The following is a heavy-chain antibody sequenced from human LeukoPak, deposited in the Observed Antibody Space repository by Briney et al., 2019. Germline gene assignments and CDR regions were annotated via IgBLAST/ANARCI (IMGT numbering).Heavy chain of an antibody. V-gene: IGHV4-31*03. D-gene: IGHD4-17*01. Sequence: SETLSLTCTVSGGSISSGGYYWSWIRQPPGKGLEWIGYIYYSGSTYYNPSLKSRVTISVDTSKNQFSLKLSSVTAADTAVYYCAREPVTTVPWFDPWGQGTLVTVSS. CDR3: AREPVTTVPWFDP. CDR1: GGSISSGGYY. J-gene: IGHJ5*02. CDR2: IYYSGST.